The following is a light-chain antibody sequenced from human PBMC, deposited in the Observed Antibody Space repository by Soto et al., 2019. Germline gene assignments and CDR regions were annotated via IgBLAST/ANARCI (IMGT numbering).Light chain of an antibody. V-gene: IGKV3-15*01. CDR2: AAS. CDR1: QCITTE. J-gene: IGKJ2*01. Sequence: EIAMTQSPATLSVSPGERATISCRASQCITTELAWYQQIPGQPPRLLIYAASTRATGVPARFTGSGSGSEFTLTISGLQSEDFAIYYCQQGHNWPLTFGQGTRVEI. CDR3: QQGHNWPLT.